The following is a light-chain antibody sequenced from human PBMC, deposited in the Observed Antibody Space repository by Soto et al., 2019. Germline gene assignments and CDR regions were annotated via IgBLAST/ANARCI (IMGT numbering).Light chain of an antibody. CDR1: QSVRNN. Sequence: EILMTQSPATLSVSPGERATLSCRASQSVRNNLAWYQQKPGQAPRLLIYYASTRATGIPARFSSSGSGTEFTLTISSLQSEDFALYYCQQYNNWPPITFGQGTRLEIK. CDR2: YAS. V-gene: IGKV3-15*01. CDR3: QQYNNWPPIT. J-gene: IGKJ5*01.